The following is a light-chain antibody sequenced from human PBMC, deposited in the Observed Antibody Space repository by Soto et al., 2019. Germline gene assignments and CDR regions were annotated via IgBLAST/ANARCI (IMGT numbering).Light chain of an antibody. J-gene: IGKJ2*01. CDR2: GAS. Sequence: EIVLTQSPGTLSLSPGERATLSCRASQSVSSSYLAWYQQKPGQAPRLLIYGASSRATGIPDRFSGSGSGTDFTLTISRLEPGDVAVYYCHQYGSSPYTFGQGTKLEIK. V-gene: IGKV3-20*01. CDR3: HQYGSSPYT. CDR1: QSVSSSY.